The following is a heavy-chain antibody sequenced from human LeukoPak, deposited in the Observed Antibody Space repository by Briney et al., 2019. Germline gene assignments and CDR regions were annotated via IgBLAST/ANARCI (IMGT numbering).Heavy chain of an antibody. Sequence: SVKVSCKASGGTFSSYAISWVRQAPGQGLERMGGIIPIFGTANYAQKFQGRVTITADESTSTAYMELSSLRSEDTAVYYCARDKGVLRYFDWFQNWFDPWGQGTLVTVSS. V-gene: IGHV1-69*13. J-gene: IGHJ5*02. D-gene: IGHD3-9*01. CDR1: GGTFSSYA. CDR2: IIPIFGTA. CDR3: ARDKGVLRYFDWFQNWFDP.